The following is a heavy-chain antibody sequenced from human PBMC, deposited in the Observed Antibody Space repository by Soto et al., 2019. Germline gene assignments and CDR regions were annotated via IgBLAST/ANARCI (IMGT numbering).Heavy chain of an antibody. J-gene: IGHJ6*02. D-gene: IGHD6-19*01. CDR2: ISGSGGST. CDR1: GFSFSSYA. V-gene: IGHV3-23*01. Sequence: XVCLRLSCAACGFSFSSYAMSWVRQAPGKGLEWVSAISGSGGSTYYADSVKGRFTISRDKSKNTLYLQMNSLRAEDTAVYYCAKDREANGGWYRYYYGMDVWGQRTTVTVSS. CDR3: AKDREANGGWYRYYYGMDV.